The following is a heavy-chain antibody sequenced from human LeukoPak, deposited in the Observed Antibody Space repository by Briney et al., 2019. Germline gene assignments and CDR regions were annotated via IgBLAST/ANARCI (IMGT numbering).Heavy chain of an antibody. CDR1: GYTFTGYY. CDR2: TNPNSGDT. V-gene: IGHV1-2*04. J-gene: IGHJ3*02. Sequence: GASVKVSCKASGYTFTGYYMHWVRQAPGQGLEWMGWTNPNSGDTNYAQKFQGWVTMTRDTSISTAYMELSSLRSDDTAVYYCARSMAGYGAWHDAFDIWGQGTMVTVSS. CDR3: ARSMAGYGAWHDAFDI. D-gene: IGHD3-10*01.